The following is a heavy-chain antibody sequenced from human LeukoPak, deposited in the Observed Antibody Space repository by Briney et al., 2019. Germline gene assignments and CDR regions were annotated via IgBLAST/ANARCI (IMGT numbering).Heavy chain of an antibody. CDR1: GGSFSGYY. CDR2: INHSGST. D-gene: IGHD6-13*01. Sequence: SETLSLTCAVYGGSFSGYYWSWIRQPPGKGLEWIGEINHSGSTNYNPSLKSRVTISVDTSKNQFSLKLSSVTAADTAVYYCARLIAAGTTTPWGQGTLVTVSS. J-gene: IGHJ5*02. V-gene: IGHV4-34*01. CDR3: ARLIAAGTTTP.